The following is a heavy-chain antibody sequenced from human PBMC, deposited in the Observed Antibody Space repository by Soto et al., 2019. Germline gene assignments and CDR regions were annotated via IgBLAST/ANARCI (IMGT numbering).Heavy chain of an antibody. CDR1: GYSFSTYA. CDR2: ISAGGGSP. V-gene: IGHV3-23*01. CDR3: VKHAEYQLVSWFDP. J-gene: IGHJ5*02. Sequence: EVQLLESGGGLVQPGRSLRLSCAASGYSFSTYAMSWVRQAPGKGLEWVSGISAGGGSPFIADSVKGRFIISRDNAKDTLYLQMNSLTGEDTAIYYCVKHAEYQLVSWFDPWGQGTLVTVSS. D-gene: IGHD6-6*01.